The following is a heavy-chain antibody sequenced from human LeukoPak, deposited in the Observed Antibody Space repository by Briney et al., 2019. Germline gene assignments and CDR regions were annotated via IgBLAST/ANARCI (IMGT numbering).Heavy chain of an antibody. CDR3: AGELLVCLIGIVPSCITCLFDY. D-gene: IGHD2/OR15-2a*01. V-gene: IGHV1-69*01. CDR1: GGTFSSYA. J-gene: IGHJ4*01. CDR2: IIPIFGTA. Sequence: SVKVSCKASGGTFSSYAISWVRQAPGQGLEWMGGIIPIFGTANYAQKFQGRVTITADESTSTAYMELSSLRSEDTAVYYCAGELLVCLIGIVPSCITCLFDYRGQGTLVNGPS.